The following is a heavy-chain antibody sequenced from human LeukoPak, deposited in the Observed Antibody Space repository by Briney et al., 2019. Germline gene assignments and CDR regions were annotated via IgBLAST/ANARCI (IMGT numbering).Heavy chain of an antibody. CDR1: GFSFSSYV. CDR3: AKEDRITIFGVVITYYFDY. D-gene: IGHD3-3*01. V-gene: IGHV3-23*01. Sequence: PGGSLRLSCAASGFSFSSYVRSWVRQAPGKGLEWVSSISGSGNSIHYADSVRGRFTISRDNSKNMLYLQMNSLRAEDTAVYYCAKEDRITIFGVVITYYFDYWGQGTLVTVSS. J-gene: IGHJ4*02. CDR2: ISGSGNSI.